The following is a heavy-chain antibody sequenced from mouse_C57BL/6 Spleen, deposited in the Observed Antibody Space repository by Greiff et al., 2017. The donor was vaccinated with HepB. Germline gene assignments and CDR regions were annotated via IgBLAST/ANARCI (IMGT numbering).Heavy chain of an antibody. J-gene: IGHJ2*01. CDR2: IDPENGDT. CDR1: GFNIKDDY. CDR3: TTWTTVVATDY. D-gene: IGHD1-1*01. Sequence: EVQLQQSGAELVRPGASVKLSCTASGFNIKDDYMHWVKQRPEQGLEWIGWIDPENGDTEYASKFQGKATITADTSSNTAYLQLSSLTSDDTAVYYCTTWTTVVATDYWGQGTTLTVSS. V-gene: IGHV14-4*01.